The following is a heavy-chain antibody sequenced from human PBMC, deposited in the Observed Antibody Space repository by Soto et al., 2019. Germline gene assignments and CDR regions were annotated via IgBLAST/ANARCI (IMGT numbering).Heavy chain of an antibody. CDR2: ISGSGGST. J-gene: IGHJ6*03. D-gene: IGHD4-17*01. Sequence: GGSLRLSCAASGFTFSSYAMSWVRQAPGKGLEWVSAISGSGGSTYYADSVKGRFTISRDNSKNTLYLQMNSLRAEDTAVYYCAKFSTVTTNYYYYMDVWGKGTTVTVSS. V-gene: IGHV3-23*01. CDR1: GFTFSSYA. CDR3: AKFSTVTTNYYYYMDV.